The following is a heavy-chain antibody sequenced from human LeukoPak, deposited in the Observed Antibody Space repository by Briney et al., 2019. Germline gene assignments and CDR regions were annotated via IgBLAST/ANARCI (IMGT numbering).Heavy chain of an antibody. V-gene: IGHV3-23*01. CDR1: GFTFSSYA. J-gene: IGHJ4*02. CDR2: ISGSGGST. CDR3: AKSRISVVVPAAPVGY. Sequence: GGSLRLSCAASGFTFSSYAMSWVRQAPGKGLEWVSAISGSGGSTYYADSVKGRFTISRDNSKNTLYLQMNSLRAEDTAVYYCAKSRISVVVPAAPVGYWGQGTLVTVSS. D-gene: IGHD2-2*01.